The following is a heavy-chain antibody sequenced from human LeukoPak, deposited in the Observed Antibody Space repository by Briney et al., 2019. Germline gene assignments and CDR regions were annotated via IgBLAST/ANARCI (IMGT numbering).Heavy chain of an antibody. D-gene: IGHD4-17*01. J-gene: IGHJ4*02. CDR1: GFTVSSNY. CDR3: ARGVSYGDYAYDY. V-gene: IGHV3-7*01. CDR2: IKQDGSEK. Sequence: PGGSLRLSCAASGFTVSSNYMSWVRQAPGKGLEWVANIKQDGSEKYYVDSVKGRFTISRDNAKNSLYLQMNSLRAEDTAVYYCARGVSYGDYAYDYWGQGTLVTVSS.